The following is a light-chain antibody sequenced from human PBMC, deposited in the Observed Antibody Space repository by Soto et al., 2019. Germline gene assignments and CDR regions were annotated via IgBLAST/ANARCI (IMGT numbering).Light chain of an antibody. V-gene: IGLV2-8*01. CDR3: TSYAGSSNKGVL. CDR1: SSDVGHYTY. J-gene: IGLJ2*01. Sequence: QSVLTQPPFASGFRGQSVTISCTGTSSDVGHYTYVSWYQQHPGKAPKLLIFDVNKRPSWVPVRFSGSKSGNTASLTVSGLQAEDEADYYCTSYAGSSNKGVLFGGGTKVTVL. CDR2: DVN.